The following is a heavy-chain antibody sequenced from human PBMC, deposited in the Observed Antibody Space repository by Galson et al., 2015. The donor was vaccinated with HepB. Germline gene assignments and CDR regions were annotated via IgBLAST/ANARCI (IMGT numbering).Heavy chain of an antibody. CDR1: GYTFTSYG. Sequence: SVKVSCKASGYTFTSYGISWVRQAPGQGLEWMGWISAYNGNTNYAQKLQGRVTMTTDTSTSTAYMELRSLRSDDTAVYYCARESRMRVTGTTDYWGQGTLVTVSS. CDR2: ISAYNGNT. CDR3: ARESRMRVTGTTDY. V-gene: IGHV1-18*04. J-gene: IGHJ4*02. D-gene: IGHD1-20*01.